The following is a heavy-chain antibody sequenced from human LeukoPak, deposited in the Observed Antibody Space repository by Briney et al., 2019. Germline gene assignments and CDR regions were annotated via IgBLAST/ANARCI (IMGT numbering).Heavy chain of an antibody. CDR1: GYTFSDNY. CDR3: ARDGAGSSDWHYYYYYMDV. V-gene: IGHV1-2*02. CDR2: INPNNGVT. Sequence: GASVKVSCKASGYTFSDNYIHWVRQAPGQGLEWLGWINPNNGVTNFAQNFQGRVTMTRDTSVSTAYMELRRLRSDDTAVYYYARDGAGSSDWHYYYYYMDVWGKGTTVTVSS. J-gene: IGHJ6*03. D-gene: IGHD6-19*01.